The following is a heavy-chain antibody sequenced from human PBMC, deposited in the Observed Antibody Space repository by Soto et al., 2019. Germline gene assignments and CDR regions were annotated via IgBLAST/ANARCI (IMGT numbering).Heavy chain of an antibody. CDR3: ATDLPANGYYYFNF. D-gene: IGHD5-18*01. CDR2: ISHDGMNK. J-gene: IGHJ4*02. CDR1: GFTFSNFA. V-gene: IGHV3-30*04. Sequence: HVQLVESGGGVVQPGRSLRLSCAASGFTFSNFAMHWVRQTPGKGLEWVAVISHDGMNKYYADSLKGRFTISRDNSKNTLFVQMNSLRVEDTAVYYCATDLPANGYYYFNFWGQGTLVTVSS.